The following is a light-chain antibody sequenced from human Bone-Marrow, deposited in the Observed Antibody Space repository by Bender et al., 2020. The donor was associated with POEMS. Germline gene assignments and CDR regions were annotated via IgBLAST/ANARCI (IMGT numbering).Light chain of an antibody. CDR1: TPYFFIYNF. CDR2: EVN. Sequence: PSSFPFSPFPSLPLSFPFPTPYFFIYNFFSFYHHHPGKAPKFLISEVNNRPSLVSNRFSASNSGNTASLTISGLQAEDEADYYCCSYVGSSSVVFGGGTKLTVL. J-gene: IGLJ2*01. CDR3: CSYVGSSSVV. V-gene: IGLV2-23*02.